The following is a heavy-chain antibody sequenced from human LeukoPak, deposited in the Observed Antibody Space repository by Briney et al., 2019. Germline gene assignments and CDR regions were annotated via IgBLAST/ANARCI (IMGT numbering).Heavy chain of an antibody. J-gene: IGHJ5*02. CDR3: ARDFGGNSGWFDP. CDR2: INPNSGGT. D-gene: IGHD4-23*01. CDR1: GYTFTGYY. Sequence: GASVKVSCKASGYTFTGYYMHWVRQAPGQGLEWMGRINPNSGGTNYAQKFQGRVTMTRDTSISTAYMELNRLTSDDTAVYYCARDFGGNSGWFDPWGQGTLVTVSS. V-gene: IGHV1-2*06.